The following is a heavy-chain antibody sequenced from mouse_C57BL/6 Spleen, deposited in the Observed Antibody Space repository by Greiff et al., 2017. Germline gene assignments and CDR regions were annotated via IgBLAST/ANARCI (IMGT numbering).Heavy chain of an antibody. Sequence: EVKLVESGGGLVQSGRSLRLSCATSGFTFSDFYMEWVRQAPGKGLEWIAASRNKANDYTTEYSASVKGRFIVSRDTSQSILYLQMNALRAEDTAIYYCARGDGNYWYFDVWGTGTTVTVSS. CDR1: GFTFSDFY. CDR3: ARGDGNYWYFDV. J-gene: IGHJ1*03. V-gene: IGHV7-1*01. CDR2: SRNKANDYTT. D-gene: IGHD2-1*01.